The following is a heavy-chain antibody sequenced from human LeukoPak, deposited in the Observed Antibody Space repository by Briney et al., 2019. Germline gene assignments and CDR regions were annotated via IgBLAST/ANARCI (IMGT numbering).Heavy chain of an antibody. V-gene: IGHV1-18*01. D-gene: IGHD3-9*01. CDR3: ARDRPISLVISRGDDYYMDV. CDR2: ISAYNGNT. CDR1: GYTFTSYG. J-gene: IGHJ6*03. Sequence: GASVKVSCKASGYTFTSYGISWVRQAPGQGLECMGWISAYNGNTKYAQKLQGRVTMTTDTSTSTAYMELRSLRSDDTAVYYCARDRPISLVISRGDDYYMDVWGKGTTVTVSS.